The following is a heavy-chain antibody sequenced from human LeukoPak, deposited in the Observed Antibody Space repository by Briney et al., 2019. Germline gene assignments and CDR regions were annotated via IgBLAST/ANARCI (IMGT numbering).Heavy chain of an antibody. J-gene: IGHJ4*02. V-gene: IGHV3-23*01. D-gene: IGHD2-2*01. CDR2: ISGSGGST. CDR1: GFTFSSYA. Sequence: GGSLRLSCAASGFTFSSYAMSWVRQAPGKGLEWVSAISGSGGSTYYADSVKGRFTISRDNSKNTLYLQMNSLRAEDTAVYYCAKFVRGPLDIVVVPAASFDYWGQGTLVTVSS. CDR3: AKFVRGPLDIVVVPAASFDY.